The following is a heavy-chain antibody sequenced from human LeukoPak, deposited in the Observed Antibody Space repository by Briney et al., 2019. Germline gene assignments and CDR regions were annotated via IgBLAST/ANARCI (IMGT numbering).Heavy chain of an antibody. CDR2: INPNSGGT. V-gene: IGHV1-2*02. CDR3: ASVGNYYYYMDV. CDR1: GYPFTGYY. J-gene: IGHJ6*03. Sequence: ASVKLSCKASGYPFTGYYMHWVRQAPGQGLEWMGWINPNSGGTNYAQKFQGRVTMTRDTSISTAYMELSRLRSDDTAVYYCASVGNYYYYMDVWGKGTTVTVSS.